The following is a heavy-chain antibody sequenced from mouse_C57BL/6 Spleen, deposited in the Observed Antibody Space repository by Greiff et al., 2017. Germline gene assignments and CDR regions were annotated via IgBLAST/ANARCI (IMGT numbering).Heavy chain of an antibody. V-gene: IGHV1-82*01. CDR2: IYPGDGDT. J-gene: IGHJ3*01. CDR1: GYAFSSSW. Sequence: QVQLQQSGPELVKPGASVKISCKASGYAFSSSWLNWVKQRPGKGLEWIGRIYPGDGDTNYNGKFKGKATLTADKSSSTAYMQLSSLTSEDSAVYFCARCDYSNPFAYWGQGTLVTVSA. D-gene: IGHD2-5*01. CDR3: ARCDYSNPFAY.